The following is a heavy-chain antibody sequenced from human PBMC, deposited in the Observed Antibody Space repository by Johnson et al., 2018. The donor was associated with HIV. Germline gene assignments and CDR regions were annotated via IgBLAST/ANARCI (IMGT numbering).Heavy chain of an antibody. CDR2: ISFDGSNK. V-gene: IGHV3-30*18. J-gene: IGHJ3*02. D-gene: IGHD2/OR15-2a*01. CDR3: AKARARFYGAFDI. Sequence: QVQLVESGGGVVQPGRSLRLSCAASGFTFSSYGMHWVRQAPGKGLEWVAVISFDGSNKYYGDFVKGRFSISRDNSKNTLYLQMNSLRAEDTAVYYCAKARARFYGAFDIWGQGTMVTVSS. CDR1: GFTFSSYG.